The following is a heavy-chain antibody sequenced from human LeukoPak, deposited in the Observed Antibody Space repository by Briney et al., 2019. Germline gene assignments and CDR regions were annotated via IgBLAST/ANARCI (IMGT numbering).Heavy chain of an antibody. V-gene: IGHV3-30-3*01. CDR1: GFTFSSYA. Sequence: GGSLRLSCAASGFTFSSYAMHWVRQAPGKGLEWVAVISYDGSNKYYADSVKGRFTISRDNSKNTLYLQMNSLRAEDTAVYYCARDGTEDCSGGSCSYYYGMDVWGQGTTVTVSS. D-gene: IGHD2-15*01. CDR2: ISYDGSNK. J-gene: IGHJ6*02. CDR3: ARDGTEDCSGGSCSYYYGMDV.